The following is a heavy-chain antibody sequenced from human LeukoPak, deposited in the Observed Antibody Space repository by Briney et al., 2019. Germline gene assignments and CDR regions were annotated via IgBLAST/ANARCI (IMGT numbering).Heavy chain of an antibody. Sequence: PSETLSLTCTVSGGSISNYYWSWIRQPPGKGLEWIGYIYNSGSTNYNPSLKSRVTISVDTSENQFSLKLSSVTAADTAVYYCARERSMVRGLSWFDPWGQGTLVTVSS. D-gene: IGHD3-10*01. CDR1: GGSISNYY. J-gene: IGHJ5*02. V-gene: IGHV4-59*01. CDR3: ARERSMVRGLSWFDP. CDR2: IYNSGST.